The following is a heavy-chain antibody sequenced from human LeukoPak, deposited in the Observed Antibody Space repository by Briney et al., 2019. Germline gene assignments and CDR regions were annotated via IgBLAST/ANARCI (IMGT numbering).Heavy chain of an antibody. CDR2: ISSSSSTI. CDR3: ARDRYDGDYGFDY. D-gene: IGHD4-17*01. CDR1: GFTFSSYA. V-gene: IGHV3-48*04. J-gene: IGHJ4*02. Sequence: GGSLRLSCAASGFTFSSYAMSWVRQAPGKGLEWVSYISSSSSTIYYADSVKGRFTISRDNAKNSLYLQMNSLRAEDTAVYYCARDRYDGDYGFDYWGQGTLVTVSS.